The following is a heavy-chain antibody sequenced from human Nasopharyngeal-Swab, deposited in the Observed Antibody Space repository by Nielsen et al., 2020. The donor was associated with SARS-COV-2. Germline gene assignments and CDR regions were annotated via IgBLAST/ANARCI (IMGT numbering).Heavy chain of an antibody. CDR2: IYSGGIT. D-gene: IGHD3-16*01. CDR1: GFTVSSNY. J-gene: IGHJ4*02. CDR3: ARGGGDDYVWGSYNYYFDY. V-gene: IGHV3-53*01. Sequence: GSLKISCAASGFTVSSNYMSWVRQAPGKGLEWASVIYSGGITYYADSVKGRFTISRDNSKNTLYLQMNSLRAEDAVVYYCARGGGDDYVWGSYNYYFDYWGQGTLVTVSS.